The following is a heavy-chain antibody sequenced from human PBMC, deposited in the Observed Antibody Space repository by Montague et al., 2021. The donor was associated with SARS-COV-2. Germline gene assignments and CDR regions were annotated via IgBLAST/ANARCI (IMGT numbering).Heavy chain of an antibody. CDR2: VYYSGST. Sequence: SETLSLTCTVSGVSISGYTYFWGWIRQPPGKRLEWIASVYYSGSTYYNPSLKSRVTISVDTSKNQSSLQVSSVTAADSAIYYCARHRVASGWNYFDPWGRGTLVTVSS. CDR1: GVSISGYTYF. J-gene: IGHJ5*02. V-gene: IGHV4-39*01. CDR3: ARHRVASGWNYFDP. D-gene: IGHD1-7*01.